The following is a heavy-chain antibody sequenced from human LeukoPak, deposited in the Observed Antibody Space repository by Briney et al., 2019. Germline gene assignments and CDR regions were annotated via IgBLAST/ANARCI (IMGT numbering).Heavy chain of an antibody. CDR1: GGSISSYY. D-gene: IGHD1-26*01. V-gene: IGHV4-59*01. CDR3: ARNRIVGANYYFDY. J-gene: IGHJ4*02. Sequence: SETLSLTCTVSGGSISSYYWSWIRQPPGKGLDWVGYFSYSGGTSYNPSLKSRVTISVDTSKNQFSLRLSSVAAADTAVYYCARNRIVGANYYFDYWGQGTLVTVSS. CDR2: FSYSGGT.